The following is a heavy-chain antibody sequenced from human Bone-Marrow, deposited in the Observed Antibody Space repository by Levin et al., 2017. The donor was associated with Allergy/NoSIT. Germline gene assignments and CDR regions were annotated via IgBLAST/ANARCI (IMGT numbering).Heavy chain of an antibody. CDR2: ISHDGSNK. CDR3: ARVRTQTSLRYAMDV. J-gene: IGHJ6*02. Sequence: GESLKISCAASGFTFNTYTMHWVRQAPGKGLEWVALISHDGSNKYYADSVKGQFTISRDNSKNTLYLQMNSLGAEDRAVYYCARVRTQTSLRYAMDVWGQGTSVTVSS. CDR1: GFTFNTYT. V-gene: IGHV3-30*04.